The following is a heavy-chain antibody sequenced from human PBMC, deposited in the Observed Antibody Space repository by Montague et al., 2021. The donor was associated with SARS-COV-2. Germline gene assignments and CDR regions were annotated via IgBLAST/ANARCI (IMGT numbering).Heavy chain of an antibody. CDR3: AKGSGYFLNYYYMDV. CDR2: ISWNSDTI. D-gene: IGHD6-25*01. CDR1: GFTFNDYA. V-gene: IGHV3-9*01. Sequence: SLRLSCATSGFTFNDYAMHWVRQAPGKGLKWVSGISWNSDTINYADSVKGRFTISRDNAENSLYLQMNSLRAEDTAFYYCAKGSGYFLNYYYMDVWGKGTTVTVSS. J-gene: IGHJ6*03.